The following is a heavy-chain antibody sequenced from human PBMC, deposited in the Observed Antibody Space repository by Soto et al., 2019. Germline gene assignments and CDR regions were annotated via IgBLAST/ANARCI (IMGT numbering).Heavy chain of an antibody. CDR1: GFTFSNAW. V-gene: IGHV3-15*07. Sequence: PGGSLRLSCAASGFTFSNAWMNWVRQAPGKGLEWVGRIKSKTDGGTTDYAAPVKGRFTISRDDSKNTLYLQMNSLKTEDTAVYYCQSLTRGYCISTSCYDAFDIWGQGTMVTVSS. CDR3: QSLTRGYCISTSCYDAFDI. CDR2: IKSKTDGGTT. D-gene: IGHD2-2*01. J-gene: IGHJ3*02.